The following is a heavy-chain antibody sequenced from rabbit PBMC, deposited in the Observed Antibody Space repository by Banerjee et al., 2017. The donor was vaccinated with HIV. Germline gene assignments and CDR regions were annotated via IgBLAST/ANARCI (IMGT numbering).Heavy chain of an antibody. CDR2: INAADDSKI. J-gene: IGHJ6*01. V-gene: IGHV1S45*01. CDR1: GFSFSNKYV. D-gene: IGHD8-1*01. CDR3: ARDLGGSSDL. Sequence: EQLEESGGGLVKPEGSLTLTCKASGFSFSNKYVICWVRQAPVTGLEWIACINAADDSKICYASWAKGRFTISKTSSTTVTLQMTSLTAADTATYFCARDLGGSSDLWGPGTLVTVS.